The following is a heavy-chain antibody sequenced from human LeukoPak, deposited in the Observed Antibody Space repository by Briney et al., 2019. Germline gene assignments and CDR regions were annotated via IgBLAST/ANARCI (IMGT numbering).Heavy chain of an antibody. J-gene: IGHJ4*02. D-gene: IGHD3-16*02. V-gene: IGHV3-11*01. CDR3: AREGDYVWGSYPPLDY. CDR2: ISSSGSTI. Sequence: GGSLRLSCAASGFTFSDYYMSWIRQAPGKGLEWVSYISSSGSTIYYADSVKGRFTISRDNAKNSLYLQMNSLGAEDTAVYYCAREGDYVWGSYPPLDYWGQGTLVTVSS. CDR1: GFTFSDYY.